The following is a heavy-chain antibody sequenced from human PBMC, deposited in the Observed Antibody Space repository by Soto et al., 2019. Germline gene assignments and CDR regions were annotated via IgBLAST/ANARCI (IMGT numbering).Heavy chain of an antibody. CDR3: ARVKAARLRDYYYGMDV. CDR2: IYHSGST. CDR1: GGSISSSNW. V-gene: IGHV4-4*02. D-gene: IGHD6-6*01. Sequence: SETLSLTCAVSGGSISSSNWWSWVRQPPGKGLEWIGEIYHSGSTNYNPSLKSRVTISVDKSKNQFSLKLSSVTAADTAVYYCARVKAARLRDYYYGMDVWGQGTTVTVYS. J-gene: IGHJ6*02.